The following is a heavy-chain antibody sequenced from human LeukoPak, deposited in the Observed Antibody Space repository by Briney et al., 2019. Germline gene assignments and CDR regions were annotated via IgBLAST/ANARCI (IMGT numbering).Heavy chain of an antibody. V-gene: IGHV3-21*01. CDR3: ARDRDYYDSNSFSPDAFGI. Sequence: PGGSLRLSCAASGFGFKTYTMNWVRQAPGKGLEWVSSVDPSHHYKYYADSVKGRFTISRDNAKSSLYLQMNSLRAEDTAVYYCARDRDYYDSNSFSPDAFGIWGQGTMVTVSS. CDR1: GFGFKTYT. J-gene: IGHJ3*02. D-gene: IGHD3-22*01. CDR2: VDPSHHYK.